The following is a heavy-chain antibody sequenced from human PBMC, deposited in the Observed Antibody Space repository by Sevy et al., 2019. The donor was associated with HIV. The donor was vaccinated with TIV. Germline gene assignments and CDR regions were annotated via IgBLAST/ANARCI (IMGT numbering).Heavy chain of an antibody. CDR1: GFTFSKYP. CDR3: VRDGGCSSSSCLLYFDY. Sequence: GGSLRLSCVVSGFTFSKYPMNWVRQAPGKGLEWVSSISSSSNYIYYGDSVKGRFTSSRDNAKNSLYLQMYSLRADDTAVYYCVRDGGCSSSSCLLYFDYWGQGILVTVSS. J-gene: IGHJ4*02. CDR2: ISSSSNYI. D-gene: IGHD2-15*01. V-gene: IGHV3-21*01.